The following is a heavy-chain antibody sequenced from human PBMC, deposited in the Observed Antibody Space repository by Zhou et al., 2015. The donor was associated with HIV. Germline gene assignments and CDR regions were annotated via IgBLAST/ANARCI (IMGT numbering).Heavy chain of an antibody. CDR1: GGTFSSYA. CDR2: IIPIFGTA. D-gene: IGHD3-10*01. Sequence: QVQLVQSGAEVKKPRSSVKVSCKASGGTFSSYAISWVRQAPGQGLEWMGGIIPIFGTANYAQKFQGRVTITADESTSTAYMELSSLRSEDTAVYYCARVLDTYYYGSGSSFLDYWGQGTLVTVSS. V-gene: IGHV1-69*01. J-gene: IGHJ4*02. CDR3: ARVLDTYYYGSGSSFLDY.